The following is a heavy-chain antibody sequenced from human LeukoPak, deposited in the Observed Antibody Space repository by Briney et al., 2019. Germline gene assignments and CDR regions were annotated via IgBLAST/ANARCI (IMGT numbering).Heavy chain of an antibody. CDR2: IKQDGSEK. J-gene: IGHJ4*02. CDR3: ARDPRTMITFGGVIGGVDY. Sequence: GGSLRLSCAASGFTFSHYWMSWVRQAPGKGLEWVANIKQDGSEKYYVDSMKGRFTISRDNTKNSLYLQMNSLRAEDTAVYYCARDPRTMITFGGVIGGVDYWGQGTLVTVSS. V-gene: IGHV3-7*01. D-gene: IGHD3-16*02. CDR1: GFTFSHYW.